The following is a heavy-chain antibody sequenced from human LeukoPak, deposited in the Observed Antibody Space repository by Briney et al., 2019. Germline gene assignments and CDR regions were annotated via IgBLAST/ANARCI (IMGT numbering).Heavy chain of an antibody. V-gene: IGHV1-18*01. J-gene: IGHJ4*02. Sequence: ASVKVSCKASGYTFTSYGISWVRQAPGQGLEWMGWISAYNGNTNYAQKLQGRVTMTRDTSTSTVYMELSSLRSEDTAVYYCARQGGSKPLNYFDFWGQGTLVTVSS. D-gene: IGHD2-15*01. CDR2: ISAYNGNT. CDR3: ARQGGSKPLNYFDF. CDR1: GYTFTSYG.